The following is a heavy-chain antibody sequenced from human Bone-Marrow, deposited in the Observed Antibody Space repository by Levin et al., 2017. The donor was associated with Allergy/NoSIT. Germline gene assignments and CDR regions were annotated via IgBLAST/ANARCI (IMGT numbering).Heavy chain of an antibody. CDR2: ISSSGFTI. Sequence: GGSLRLSCAASGFTFSDYYMTWIRQAPGKGLEWVSYISSSGFTIYYADSVKVRFTISRDNVKNTLYLQMNSLRAEDTAMYYCARARGQSGSYADAFDIWGQGTMVTVSS. CDR1: GFTFSDYY. D-gene: IGHD1-26*01. J-gene: IGHJ3*02. V-gene: IGHV3-11*01. CDR3: ARARGQSGSYADAFDI.